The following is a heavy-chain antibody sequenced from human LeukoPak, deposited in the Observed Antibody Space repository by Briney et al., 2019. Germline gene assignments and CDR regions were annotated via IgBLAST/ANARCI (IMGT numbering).Heavy chain of an antibody. CDR3: ARVDGSGSDDAFDI. Sequence: SETLSLTCTVSGGSISSSSYYWGWIRQPPGKGLEWIGSIYYSGSTYYNPSLKSRVTISVDTSKNQFSLKLSSVTAADTAVYYCARVDGSGSDDAFDIWGQGTMVTVSS. D-gene: IGHD3-10*01. J-gene: IGHJ3*02. CDR2: IYYSGST. V-gene: IGHV4-39*07. CDR1: GGSISSSSYY.